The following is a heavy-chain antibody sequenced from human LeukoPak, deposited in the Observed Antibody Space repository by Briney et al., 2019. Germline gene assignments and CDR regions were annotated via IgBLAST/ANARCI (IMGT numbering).Heavy chain of an antibody. V-gene: IGHV3-23*01. D-gene: IGHD4-23*01. CDR2: ISGGGAGT. J-gene: IGHJ6*02. Sequence: GGSLRLSCAVSGFTFSSYAMSWVRQAPGKGLQWVSGISGGGAGTYYADPVQGRFTISRDNPKNTLYLQMNSLRVEDTAVYYCAKIDEYGGFVPWGMDVWGQGTTVTVSS. CDR3: AKIDEYGGFVPWGMDV. CDR1: GFTFSSYA.